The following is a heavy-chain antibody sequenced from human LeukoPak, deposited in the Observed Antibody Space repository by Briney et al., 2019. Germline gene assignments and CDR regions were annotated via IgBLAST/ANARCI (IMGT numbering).Heavy chain of an antibody. J-gene: IGHJ4*02. D-gene: IGHD3-22*01. CDR3: AQIRPSTYYDSSGSFDY. CDR1: GGSISGYY. CDR2: IYYSGST. V-gene: IGHV4-59*08. Sequence: KPSETLSLTCTVSGGSISGYYWSWIQQPPGKGLEWIGYIYYSGSTNYNSSLKSRVTISVDTSKNQFSLKLSSVTAADTAVYYCAQIRPSTYYDSSGSFDYWGQGTLVTVSS.